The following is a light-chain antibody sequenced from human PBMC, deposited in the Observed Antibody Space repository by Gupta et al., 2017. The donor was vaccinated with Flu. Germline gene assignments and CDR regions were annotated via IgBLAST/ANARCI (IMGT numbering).Light chain of an antibody. V-gene: IGKV1-5*03. CDR2: KAS. CDR3: QQYNSYLYT. Sequence: DIQMTQSPSTLSASIGDRVTITCRASQSVSSWLAWYQQKPGKAPKLLIYKASTLESGVPSRFSGSGSGTEFSLTISGLQPDDFATYYCQQYNSYLYTFGQGTKLE. J-gene: IGKJ2*01. CDR1: QSVSSW.